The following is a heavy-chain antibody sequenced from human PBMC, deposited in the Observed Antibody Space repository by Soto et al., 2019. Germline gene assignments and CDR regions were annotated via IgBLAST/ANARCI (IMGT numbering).Heavy chain of an antibody. Sequence: GGSLRLSCAASGFTFSSYWMHWVRQAPGKGLVWVSRINSDGSSTSYADSVKGRFTISRDNAKNTLYLQMNSLRAEDTAVYYCARSYDSSGYYLDNWFDPWGQGTLVTVSS. CDR1: GFTFSSYW. CDR2: INSDGSST. J-gene: IGHJ5*02. D-gene: IGHD3-22*01. V-gene: IGHV3-74*01. CDR3: ARSYDSSGYYLDNWFDP.